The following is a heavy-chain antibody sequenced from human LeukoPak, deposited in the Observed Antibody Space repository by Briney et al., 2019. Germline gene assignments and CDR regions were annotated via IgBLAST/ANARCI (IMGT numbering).Heavy chain of an antibody. CDR1: GAPFTAGCCS. J-gene: IGHJ6*03. CDR2: AHYSGST. CDR3: ARLTGTYYYYYMDV. Sequence: SKPLSLTCTASGAPFTAGCCSWGWIAQPPGKGLEWIGSAHYSGSTYYNPSLKSRVTISVDTSKNQFSLKLSSVTAADTAVYYCARLTGTYYYYYMDVWGKGATVTVSS. V-gene: IGHV4-39*07. D-gene: IGHD1-7*01.